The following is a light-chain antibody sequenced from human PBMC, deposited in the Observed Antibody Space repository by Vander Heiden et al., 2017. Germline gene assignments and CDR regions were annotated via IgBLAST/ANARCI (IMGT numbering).Light chain of an antibody. CDR3: QQANSFPLT. CDR2: AAS. J-gene: IGKJ4*01. CDR1: QGISNW. V-gene: IGKV1-12*01. Sequence: IQMTQSPSSVSAAVGDRVTIPCRASQGISNWLAWYQQKPGKAPKLLISAASTLQTGVPSRFSGSGSGTAFTLTISSLQPEDFASYFCQQANSFPLTFGGGTQVEIK.